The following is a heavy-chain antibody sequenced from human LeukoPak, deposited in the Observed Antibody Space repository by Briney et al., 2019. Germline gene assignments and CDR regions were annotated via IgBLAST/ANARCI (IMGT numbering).Heavy chain of an antibody. Sequence: SETLSLTCTVSGGSISSGSYYWSWIRQPAGKGLEWIGRIYTSGSTNYNPSLKSRVTISVDTSKNQFSLKLSSVTAADTAVYYCARQGGGIAVTGDYFDFWGQGTLVTVSS. CDR2: IYTSGST. CDR1: GGSISSGSYY. D-gene: IGHD6-19*01. CDR3: ARQGGGIAVTGDYFDF. V-gene: IGHV4-61*02. J-gene: IGHJ4*02.